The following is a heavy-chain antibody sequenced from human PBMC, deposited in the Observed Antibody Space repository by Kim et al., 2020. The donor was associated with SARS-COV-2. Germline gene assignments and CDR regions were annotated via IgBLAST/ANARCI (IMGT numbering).Heavy chain of an antibody. Sequence: RFTISRDNSKNTLYLQMNSLRAEDTAVYYCAKSLVVVPAAKGISAYGMDVWGQGTTVTVSS. CDR3: AKSLVVVPAAKGISAYGMDV. J-gene: IGHJ6*02. V-gene: IGHV3-23*01. D-gene: IGHD2-2*01.